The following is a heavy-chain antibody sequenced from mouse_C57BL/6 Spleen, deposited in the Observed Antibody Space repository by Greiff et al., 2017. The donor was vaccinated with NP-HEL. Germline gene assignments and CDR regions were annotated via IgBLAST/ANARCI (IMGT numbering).Heavy chain of an antibody. CDR3: ARSGGYYFDY. D-gene: IGHD1-1*02. Sequence: VKLMESGPELVKPGASVKLSCKASGYTFTSYGISWVKQRTGQGLEWIGEIYPRSGNTYYNEKFKGKATLTADKSSSTAYMELRSLTSEDSAVYFCARSGGYYFDYWGQGTTLTVSS. CDR2: IYPRSGNT. CDR1: GYTFTSYG. V-gene: IGHV1-81*01. J-gene: IGHJ2*01.